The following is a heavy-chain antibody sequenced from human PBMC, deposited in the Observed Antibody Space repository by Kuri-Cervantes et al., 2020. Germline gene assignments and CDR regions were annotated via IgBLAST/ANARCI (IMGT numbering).Heavy chain of an antibody. D-gene: IGHD4-23*01. CDR2: ISAYNGNT. V-gene: IGHV1-18*01. J-gene: IGHJ4*02. CDR1: GYTFTTSA. CDR3: ARGLAPTTVVTPSGFDY. Sequence: ASVKVSCKASGYTFTTSAISWVRQAPGQGLEWMGWISAYNGNTNYAQKLQGRVTMTTDTSTSTAYMELRSLRSDDTAVYYCARGLAPTTVVTPSGFDYWGQGTLVTVSS.